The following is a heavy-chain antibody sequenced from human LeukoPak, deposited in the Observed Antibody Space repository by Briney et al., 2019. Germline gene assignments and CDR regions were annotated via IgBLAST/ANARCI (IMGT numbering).Heavy chain of an antibody. CDR1: GYSFTSYW. CDR3: ARLTYYFDSSGYSHLLDY. CDR2: IYPGDSDS. D-gene: IGHD3-22*01. Sequence: GESLKISGKGSGYSFTSYWIGWVRQMPGKGLEWMGIIYPGDSDSRYSPSFEGQVTISADKSISTAYLQWSSLKASDTAMYYCARLTYYFDSSGYSHLLDYWGQGTLVTVSS. V-gene: IGHV5-51*01. J-gene: IGHJ4*02.